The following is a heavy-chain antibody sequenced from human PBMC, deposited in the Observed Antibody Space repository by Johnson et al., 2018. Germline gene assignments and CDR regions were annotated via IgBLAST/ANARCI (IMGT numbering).Heavy chain of an antibody. CDR3: GRDLGTSVVWEVRINPDDSSAVDG. Sequence: QVQLVQSGGGVVQPGRSLRLSCAASAFAFNTYGMHWVRQAPGKGLEWVAVIWYDGSNKDYAASVKGRFTISRDNSKNTLFLQMNGLGAEDTALYYCGRDLGTSVVWEVRINPDDSSAVDGWGQGAMVSGSS. CDR1: AFAFNTYG. V-gene: IGHV3-33*01. J-gene: IGHJ6*02. CDR2: IWYDGSNK. D-gene: IGHD3-10*01.